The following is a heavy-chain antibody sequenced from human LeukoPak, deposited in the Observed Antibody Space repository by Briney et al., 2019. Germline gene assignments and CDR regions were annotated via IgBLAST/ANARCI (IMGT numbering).Heavy chain of an antibody. J-gene: IGHJ6*02. V-gene: IGHV3-30*02. D-gene: IGHD2-15*01. Sequence: QPGGSLRLSCAASGFTFSSYAMSWVRQAPGKGLEWVAFIRNDGSNKYYADSVKGRFTISRDNSKNTLYLQMNNLRAEDTAIYYCAKTVVLPYYGMDVWGQGTTVTVSS. CDR1: GFTFSSYA. CDR3: AKTVVLPYYGMDV. CDR2: IRNDGSNK.